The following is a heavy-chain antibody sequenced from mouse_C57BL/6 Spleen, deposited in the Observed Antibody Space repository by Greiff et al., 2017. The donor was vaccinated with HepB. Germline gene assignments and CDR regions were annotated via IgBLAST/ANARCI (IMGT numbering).Heavy chain of an antibody. CDR1: GFTFSDYY. J-gene: IGHJ4*01. V-gene: IGHV5-16*01. CDR3: ARDSDYAMDY. Sequence: DVMLVESEGGLVQPGSSMKLSCTASGFTFSDYYMAWVRQVPEKGLEWVANINYDGSSTYYLDSLKSRFIISRDNAKNILYLQMSSLKSEDTATYYCARDSDYAMDYWGQGTSVTVSS. CDR2: INYDGSST.